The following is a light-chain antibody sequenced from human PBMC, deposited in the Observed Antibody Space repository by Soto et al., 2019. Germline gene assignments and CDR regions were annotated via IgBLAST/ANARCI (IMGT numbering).Light chain of an antibody. CDR3: QQGSNWRT. CDR2: EAS. J-gene: IGKJ4*01. CDR1: QSVSSY. Sequence: EIVLTQSPATLSLSPGERATLSCRASQSVSSYLAWYQQIPGQAPRLLIYEASNSATGITARFSGSGSGTDFTLTSSILEREVFAVYYCQQGSNWRTFGVGTKVEIK. V-gene: IGKV3-11*01.